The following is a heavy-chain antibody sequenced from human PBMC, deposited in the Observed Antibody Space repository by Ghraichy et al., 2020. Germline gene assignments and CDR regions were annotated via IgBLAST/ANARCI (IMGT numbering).Heavy chain of an antibody. CDR1: GGSISSDAYY. D-gene: IGHD6-19*01. J-gene: IGHJ6*02. CDR3: AILPRVPVAGRYGVDV. V-gene: IGHV4-39*01. CDR2: IFYSGST. Sequence: SETLSLTCTVSGGSISSDAYYWGWIRQPPGKGLEWIASIFYSGSTYCNPSLKSRVTISVDTSKNQFSLRLSSVTAADTAVYYCAILPRVPVAGRYGVDVWGQGTMVSVSS.